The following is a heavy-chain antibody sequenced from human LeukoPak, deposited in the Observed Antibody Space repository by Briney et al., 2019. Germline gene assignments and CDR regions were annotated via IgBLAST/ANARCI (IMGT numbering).Heavy chain of an antibody. V-gene: IGHV4-4*07. CDR2: IFTGGSS. CDR1: GGSITSDY. J-gene: IGHJ5*02. Sequence: SETLSLTCTVSGGSITSDYWSWVRQPAGKGLEWIGRIFTGGSSTYNPSLKSRVTMSLDTSKNEFYLELSSVTAADTAIYFCSRGGANDLWGQGTLVTVSS. D-gene: IGHD4/OR15-4a*01. CDR3: SRGGANDL.